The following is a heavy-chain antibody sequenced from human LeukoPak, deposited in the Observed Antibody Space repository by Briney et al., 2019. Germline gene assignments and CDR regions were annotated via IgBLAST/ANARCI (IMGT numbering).Heavy chain of an antibody. CDR3: AKSSSSWYRFDY. J-gene: IGHJ4*02. CDR2: ISGSGGST. V-gene: IGHV3-23*01. Sequence: GGSLRLXCAASGFTFSSYAMSWVRQAPGKGLEWVSAISGSGGSTYYADSVKGRFTISRDNSKNTLYLQMNSLRAEDTAVYYCAKSSSSWYRFDYWGQGTLVTVSS. D-gene: IGHD6-13*01. CDR1: GFTFSSYA.